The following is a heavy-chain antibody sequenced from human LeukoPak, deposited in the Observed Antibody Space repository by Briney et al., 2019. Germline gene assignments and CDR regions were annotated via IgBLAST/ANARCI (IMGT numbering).Heavy chain of an antibody. CDR3: ARDLIAAAGTLGY. CDR2: IIPIFGTA. Sequence: SVKVSCKAPGGTFSSYANSWVPQAPGQGLEWMGGIIPIFGTANYAQKFQGRVTITADESTSTAYMELSSLRSEDTAVYYCARDLIAAAGTLGYWGQGTLVTVSS. D-gene: IGHD6-13*01. CDR1: GGTFSSYA. J-gene: IGHJ4*02. V-gene: IGHV1-69*13.